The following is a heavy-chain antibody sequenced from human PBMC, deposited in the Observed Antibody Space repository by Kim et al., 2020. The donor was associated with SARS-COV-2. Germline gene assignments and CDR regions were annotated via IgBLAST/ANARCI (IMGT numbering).Heavy chain of an antibody. D-gene: IGHD6-6*01. Sequence: ASVKVSCRASGYTFTGHYTHWVRQAPGQGLEWMGWINPNSGGTNYAQKFQGRVTVTRDTSISTAYMELSRLRSDDTAVYYCARVKQYSSSSVYWGYFDYWGQGTLVTVSS. CDR3: ARVKQYSSSSVYWGYFDY. CDR1: GYTFTGHY. V-gene: IGHV1-2*02. CDR2: INPNSGGT. J-gene: IGHJ4*02.